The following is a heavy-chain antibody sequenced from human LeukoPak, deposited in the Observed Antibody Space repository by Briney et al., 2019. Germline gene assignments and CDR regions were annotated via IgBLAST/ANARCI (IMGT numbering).Heavy chain of an antibody. CDR3: ASADCFDTSALDY. CDR2: INSDGSST. Sequence: PGGSLRLSCAASGFTFSSYAMSWVRQAPGKGLVWVSRINSDGSSTSYADSVKGRFTISRDNAKNTLYLQMNSLRAEDTAVYYCASADCFDTSALDYWGQGTLVTVSS. D-gene: IGHD3-22*01. V-gene: IGHV3-74*01. J-gene: IGHJ4*02. CDR1: GFTFSSYA.